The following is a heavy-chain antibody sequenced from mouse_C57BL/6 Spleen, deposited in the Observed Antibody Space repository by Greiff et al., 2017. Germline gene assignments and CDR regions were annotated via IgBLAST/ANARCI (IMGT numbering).Heavy chain of an antibody. CDR1: GYSITSGYY. D-gene: IGHD1-1*01. Sequence: EVQLVESGPGLVKPSQSLSLTCSVTGYSITSGYYWNWIRQFPGNKLEWMGYISYDGSNNYNPSLKNRISITRDTSKNQFFLKLNSVTTEDTATYYCASLITTVVATRYFDVWGTGTTVTVSS. CDR2: ISYDGSN. V-gene: IGHV3-6*01. J-gene: IGHJ1*03. CDR3: ASLITTVVATRYFDV.